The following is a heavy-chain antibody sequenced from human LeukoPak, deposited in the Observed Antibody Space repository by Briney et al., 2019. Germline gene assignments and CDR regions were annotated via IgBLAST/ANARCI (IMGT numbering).Heavy chain of an antibody. V-gene: IGHV3-30-3*01. Sequence: RRSLRLSCAASGFTFSNYFMHWVRQAPGKGLEWVADIASDGSHTFYVESVKGRFTISRDNSKNTLYLQMNSLGPEDTAVYFCARERQDTVIHSGAFDIWGQGTMVTVSS. CDR2: IASDGSHT. J-gene: IGHJ3*02. CDR1: GFTFSNYF. D-gene: IGHD2-21*02. CDR3: ARERQDTVIHSGAFDI.